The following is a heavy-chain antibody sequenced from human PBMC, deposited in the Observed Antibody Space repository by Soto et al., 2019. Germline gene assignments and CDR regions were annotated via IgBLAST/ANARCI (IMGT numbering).Heavy chain of an antibody. V-gene: IGHV1-46*01. D-gene: IGHD2-2*01. Sequence: ASVKVSCKASGYTFTTYFIHWVRQVPGQGLEWMEIIYPGSDYTKYAQKFQGRITLTRDTSTRTLYMELSSLTSEDTAVYFCARAESDQHFGYWGQGTQVTVSS. CDR1: GYTFTTYF. J-gene: IGHJ4*02. CDR2: IYPGSDYT. CDR3: ARAESDQHFGY.